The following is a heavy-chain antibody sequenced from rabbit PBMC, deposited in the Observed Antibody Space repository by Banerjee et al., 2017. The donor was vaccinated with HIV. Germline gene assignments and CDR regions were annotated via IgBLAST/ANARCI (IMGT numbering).Heavy chain of an antibody. J-gene: IGHJ6*01. CDR1: GFSFSDRDV. CDR3: ARDAGTSFSTYGMDL. Sequence: QEQLVESGGGLVKPEGSLTLTCKASGFSFSDRDVMCWVRQAPGKGLEWISCIAGSSSGFTYSASWAKGRFTISKTSSTTVTLQMTSLTAADTATYFCARDAGTSFSTYGMDLWGQGTLVTVS. CDR2: IAGSSSGFT. D-gene: IGHD8-1*01. V-gene: IGHV1S45*01.